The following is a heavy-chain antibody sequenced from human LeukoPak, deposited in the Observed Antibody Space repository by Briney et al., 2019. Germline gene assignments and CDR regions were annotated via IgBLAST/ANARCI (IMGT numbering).Heavy chain of an antibody. V-gene: IGHV1-18*01. Sequence: ASVKVSCKASGYTFTSYGISWVRQAPGQGLEWMGWISAYNGNTNYAQKLQGRVTMTTDTSTSTAYMELRSLRSDATAVYYCARVVTIFGVVIHGHFDYWGQGTLVTVSS. J-gene: IGHJ4*02. CDR2: ISAYNGNT. D-gene: IGHD3-3*01. CDR1: GYTFTSYG. CDR3: ARVVTIFGVVIHGHFDY.